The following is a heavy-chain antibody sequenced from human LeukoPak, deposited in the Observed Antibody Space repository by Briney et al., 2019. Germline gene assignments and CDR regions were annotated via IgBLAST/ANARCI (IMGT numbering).Heavy chain of an antibody. Sequence: GESLKISCKASGYSFTSLWIGWVRRMPGKGLEWMGIIYPADSDTRYSPSFQAQVTISADKSISTAYLQWSSLEASDTAMYYCARLHRSGYYYFDYWGQGTLVTVSS. J-gene: IGHJ4*02. D-gene: IGHD3-22*01. CDR1: GYSFTSLW. CDR2: IYPADSDT. V-gene: IGHV5-51*01. CDR3: ARLHRSGYYYFDY.